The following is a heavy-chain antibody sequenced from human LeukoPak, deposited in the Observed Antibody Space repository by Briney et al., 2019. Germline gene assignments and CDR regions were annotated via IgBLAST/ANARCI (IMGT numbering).Heavy chain of an antibody. V-gene: IGHV3-48*03. CDR3: ARDKGSVVDY. CDR2: ISSSGNTI. Sequence: GGSLRLSCAASGFTFSSYEMNWVRQAPGKGLEWVSYISSSGNTIYYADSVKGRFTTSRDNAENSLYLQMNSLRAEDTAVYYCARDKGSVVDYWGQGTLVTVSS. D-gene: IGHD5/OR15-5a*01. CDR1: GFTFSSYE. J-gene: IGHJ4*02.